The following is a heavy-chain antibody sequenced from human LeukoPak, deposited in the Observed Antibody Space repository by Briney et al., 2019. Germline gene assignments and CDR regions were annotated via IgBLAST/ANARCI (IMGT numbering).Heavy chain of an antibody. J-gene: IGHJ4*02. CDR3: ARGLAGLYYFDY. D-gene: IGHD3-10*01. Sequence: GGSLRLSCAASGFTFSDHYMSWIRQAPGKGLEWISYISGSGRTIYYVDSVKGRFTISRDNSKNTLYLQMNSLRADDTAVYYCARGLAGLYYFDYWGQGTLVTVSS. CDR1: GFTFSDHY. V-gene: IGHV3-11*01. CDR2: ISGSGRTI.